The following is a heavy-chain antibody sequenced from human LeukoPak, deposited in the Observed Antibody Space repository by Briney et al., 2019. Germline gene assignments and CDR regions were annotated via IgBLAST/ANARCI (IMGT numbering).Heavy chain of an antibody. D-gene: IGHD3-10*01. J-gene: IGHJ3*02. CDR3: AASVLTDAFDI. Sequence: SVKVSCKASGFTFTSSAVQWVRLARGQRLEWIGWIVVGSGNTNYAQKFQERVTITRDMSITTAYMELSSLRSEDTAVYYCAASVLTDAFDIWGQGTMVTVSS. CDR2: IVVGSGNT. V-gene: IGHV1-58*01. CDR1: GFTFTSSA.